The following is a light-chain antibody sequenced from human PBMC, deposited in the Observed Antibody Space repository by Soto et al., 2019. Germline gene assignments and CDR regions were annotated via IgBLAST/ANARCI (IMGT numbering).Light chain of an antibody. J-gene: IGLJ1*01. CDR1: SSDVGAYNY. CDR2: DVS. V-gene: IGLV2-14*01. CDR3: SSYTVSSTSV. Sequence: QSALTQPASVSGSPGRSITISCTGTSSDVGAYNYVSWYQQHPGKAPKLMIYDVSNRPSGVSNRFSGSKSGNTASLTISWLQAADEADYFCSSYTVSSTSVFGTGTQLTVL.